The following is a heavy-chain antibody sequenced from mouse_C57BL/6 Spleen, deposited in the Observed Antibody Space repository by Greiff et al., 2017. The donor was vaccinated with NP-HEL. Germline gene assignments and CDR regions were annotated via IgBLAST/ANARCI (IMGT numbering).Heavy chain of an antibody. CDR3: ARGDYGNPIYFDY. CDR2: IDPSDSET. J-gene: IGHJ2*01. D-gene: IGHD2-1*01. Sequence: VQLQQPGAELVRPGSSVKLSCKASGYTFTSYWMHWVKQRPIQGLEWIGNIDPSDSETHYNQKFKDKATLTVDKSSSTAYMQLSSLTSEDSAVYYCARGDYGNPIYFDYWGQGTTLTVSS. CDR1: GYTFTSYW. V-gene: IGHV1-52*01.